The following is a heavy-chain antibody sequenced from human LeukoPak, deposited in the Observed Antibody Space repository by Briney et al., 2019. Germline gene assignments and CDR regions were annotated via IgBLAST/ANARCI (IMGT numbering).Heavy chain of an antibody. V-gene: IGHV1-69*04. Sequence: SVKVSCKASGGTFSSYAISWVRQAPGQGLEWMGRIIPILGIANYAQKFQGRVTITADKSTSTAYIELSSLRSEDTAVYYCASGYYGDYSYWGQGTLVTVSS. CDR1: GGTFSSYA. J-gene: IGHJ4*02. D-gene: IGHD4-17*01. CDR3: ASGYYGDYSY. CDR2: IIPILGIA.